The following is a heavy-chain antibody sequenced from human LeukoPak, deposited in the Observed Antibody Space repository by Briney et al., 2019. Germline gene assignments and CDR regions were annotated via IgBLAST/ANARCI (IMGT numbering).Heavy chain of an antibody. J-gene: IGHJ4*02. CDR3: ARVDFYDYVWGSYDY. D-gene: IGHD3-16*01. CDR2: IYHSGST. Sequence: SETLSLTCTVSGYSISSGYYWGWIRQPPGKGLEWIGSIYHSGSTYYNPSLKSRVTISVDTSKNQFSLKLSSVTAADTAVYYCARVDFYDYVWGSYDYWGQGTLVTVSS. CDR1: GYSISSGYY. V-gene: IGHV4-38-2*02.